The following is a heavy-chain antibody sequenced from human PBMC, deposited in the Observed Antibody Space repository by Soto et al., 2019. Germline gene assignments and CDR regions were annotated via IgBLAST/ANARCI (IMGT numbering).Heavy chain of an antibody. V-gene: IGHV1-18*01. J-gene: IGHJ4*02. CDR1: GYTFASFG. CDR3: ARDQESITDRILQY. D-gene: IGHD3-10*01. CDR2: ISAYNGNT. Sequence: AXVKVSCKASGYTFASFGFSWVRQAPGQGLEWLGWISAYNGNTHYAQKVRDRVTLTTDTSTNTAYMELRSLTSDDTAVYYCARDQESITDRILQYWGQGTRVTVSS.